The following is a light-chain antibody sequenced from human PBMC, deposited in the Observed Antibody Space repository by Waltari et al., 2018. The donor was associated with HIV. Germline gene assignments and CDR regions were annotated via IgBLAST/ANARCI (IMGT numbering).Light chain of an antibody. CDR1: QSPLHSDGKTS. J-gene: IGKJ4*01. CDR2: EVS. V-gene: IGKV2D-29*01. CDR3: MQSIQHLT. Sequence: DIVLTQTPLSLSVTTGPPASIPFRSSQSPLHSDGKTSLYWYMKKPGQPPQLLIYEVSNRFSGVPDRFSGSGSGTDFTLKISRVEAVDVGVYYCMQSIQHLTFGGGTKVEIK.